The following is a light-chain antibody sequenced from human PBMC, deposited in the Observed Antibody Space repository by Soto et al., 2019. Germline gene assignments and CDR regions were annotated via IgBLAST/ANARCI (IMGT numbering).Light chain of an antibody. CDR2: EVT. J-gene: IGLJ3*02. CDR1: NSDVGSYNL. Sequence: QSALTQPASVSGSPGQSITISCTGTNSDVGSYNLVSWYQQQPGKAPKLIIYEVTKRPSGVSNRFSGSKSGNTASLTISGLQAEDEADYYCCSYAGTSTVVFGGGTKLTV. V-gene: IGLV2-23*02. CDR3: CSYAGTSTVV.